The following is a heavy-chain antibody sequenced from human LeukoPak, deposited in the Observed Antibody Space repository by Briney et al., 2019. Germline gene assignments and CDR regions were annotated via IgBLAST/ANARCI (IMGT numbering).Heavy chain of an antibody. CDR2: IKQDGSEK. V-gene: IGHV3-7*01. J-gene: IGHJ6*03. CDR1: GFTFSSYW. Sequence: GGSLRLSCAASGFTFSSYWMSWVRQASGKGLEWVANIKQDGSEKYYVDSVKGRFTISRDNAKNSLYLQMNSLRAEDTAVYYCARDYKLWSTNVYYYYYYMDVWGKGTTVTVSS. CDR3: ARDYKLWSTNVYYYYYYMDV. D-gene: IGHD5-18*01.